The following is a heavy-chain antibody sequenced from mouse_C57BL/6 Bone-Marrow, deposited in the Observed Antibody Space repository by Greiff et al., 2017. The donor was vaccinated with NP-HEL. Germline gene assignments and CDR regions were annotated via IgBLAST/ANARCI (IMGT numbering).Heavy chain of an antibody. V-gene: IGHV3-6*01. CDR3: ARGLGPWFAY. CDR1: GYSITSGYY. CDR2: ISYDGSN. D-gene: IGHD4-1*01. J-gene: IGHJ3*01. Sequence: EVKLMESGPGLVKPSQSLSLTCSVTGYSITSGYYWNWIRQFPGNKLEWMGYISYDGSNNYNPSLKNRISITRDTSKNQFFLKLNSVTTEDTATYYCARGLGPWFAYWGQGTLVTVSA.